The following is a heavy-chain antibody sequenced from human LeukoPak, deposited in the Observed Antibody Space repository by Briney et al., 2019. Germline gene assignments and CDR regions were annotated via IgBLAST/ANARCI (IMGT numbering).Heavy chain of an antibody. D-gene: IGHD5-24*01. J-gene: IGHJ1*01. CDR1: GASLSNW. CDR3: ARHMEMTGTRGFPD. V-gene: IGHV4-4*02. CDR2: QSGRT. Sequence: SETLSLTSAVSGASLSNWWSWVRQPPGKGLECQSGRTNYNPSLKSRVFISVDNSKNQFSLNLRSVTAADTAVYYCARHMEMTGTRGFPDWGQGTLVTVSS.